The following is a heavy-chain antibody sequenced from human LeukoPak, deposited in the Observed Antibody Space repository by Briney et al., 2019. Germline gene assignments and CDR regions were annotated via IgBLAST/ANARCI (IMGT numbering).Heavy chain of an antibody. CDR3: ASPPGSSGYYVLYY. CDR2: ISVSGGTT. D-gene: IGHD3-3*01. V-gene: IGHV3-23*01. Sequence: PGGSLRLSCAASGFAFSSHAMTWVRQAPGKGLEWVSTISVSGGTTNYADSVKGRFTISRDNSKNTLYLQMNSLRAEDMAVYYCASPPGSSGYYVLYYWGQGTLVTVSS. CDR1: GFAFSSHA. J-gene: IGHJ4*02.